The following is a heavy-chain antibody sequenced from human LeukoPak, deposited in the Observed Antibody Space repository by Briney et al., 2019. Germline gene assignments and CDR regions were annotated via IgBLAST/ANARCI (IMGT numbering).Heavy chain of an antibody. CDR1: GYTFTSYD. Sequence: GASVKLSCKASGYTFTSYDINWVRQATGQGLEWMGWMNPNSGNTGYAQKFQGRVTMTRNTSISTAYMELSSLRSEDTAVYYCARSQRAAAGYYFDYWGQGTLVTVSS. CDR2: MNPNSGNT. V-gene: IGHV1-8*01. CDR3: ARSQRAAAGYYFDY. J-gene: IGHJ4*02. D-gene: IGHD6-13*01.